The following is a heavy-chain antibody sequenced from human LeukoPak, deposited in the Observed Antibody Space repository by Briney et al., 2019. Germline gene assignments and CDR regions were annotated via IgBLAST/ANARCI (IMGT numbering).Heavy chain of an antibody. CDR2: ISSSSSYI. V-gene: IGHV3-21*01. Sequence: GGSLRLSCAASGFTFSSYSMSWVRQAPGKGLEWVSSISSSSSYIYYADSVKGRFTISRDNAKNSLYLQMNSLRAEDTAVYYCARERVGGSAYYFDYWGQGTLITVSS. CDR1: GFTFSSYS. J-gene: IGHJ4*02. D-gene: IGHD1-26*01. CDR3: ARERVGGSAYYFDY.